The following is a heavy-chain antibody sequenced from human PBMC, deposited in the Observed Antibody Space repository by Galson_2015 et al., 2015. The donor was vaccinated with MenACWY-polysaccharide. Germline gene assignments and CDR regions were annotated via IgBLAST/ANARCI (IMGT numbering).Heavy chain of an antibody. Sequence: SLRLSCAASGFTFSSYAMTWVRQAPGKGLEWVANIKQDGSEKYYVDSVKGRFTISRDNAKTSLYLQMNSLRAEDTAMYYCASQTWTGYFGYWGQGILVTVSS. CDR3: ASQTWTGYFGY. J-gene: IGHJ4*02. D-gene: IGHD3-10*01. V-gene: IGHV3-7*03. CDR1: GFTFSSYA. CDR2: IKQDGSEK.